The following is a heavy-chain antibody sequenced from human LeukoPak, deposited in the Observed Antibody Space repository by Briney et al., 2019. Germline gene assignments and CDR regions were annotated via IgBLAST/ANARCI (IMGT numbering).Heavy chain of an antibody. J-gene: IGHJ4*02. Sequence: GGSLRLSCAASGFTFSSYAVHWVRQAPGKGLEWVAVISYDGSNKYYADSVKGRFTISRDNSKNTLYLQMDSLRAEDAAVYYCAKGLSITMIVVVIPPLDYWGQGTLVTVSS. CDR1: GFTFSSYA. D-gene: IGHD3-22*01. CDR3: AKGLSITMIVVVIPPLDY. V-gene: IGHV3-30-3*01. CDR2: ISYDGSNK.